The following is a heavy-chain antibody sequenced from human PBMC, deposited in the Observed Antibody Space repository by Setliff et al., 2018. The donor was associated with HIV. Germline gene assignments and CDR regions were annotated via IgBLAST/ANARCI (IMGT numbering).Heavy chain of an antibody. D-gene: IGHD3-16*01. CDR3: ARDDSVWGGNNWFET. V-gene: IGHV4-4*09. Sequence: ETLSLTCNVSDDSFSTNYWSWVRQPPGKGLEWIGYIYASGSTNYNPSLKSRVTISIDTSKNQFSLRLRSVTAADTAVYYCARDDSVWGGNNWFETWGQGTLVTVSS. CDR1: DDSFSTNY. CDR2: IYASGST. J-gene: IGHJ5*02.